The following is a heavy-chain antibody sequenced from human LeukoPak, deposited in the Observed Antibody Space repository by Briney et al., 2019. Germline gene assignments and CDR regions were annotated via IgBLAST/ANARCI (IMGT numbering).Heavy chain of an antibody. CDR2: IYYSGST. V-gene: IGHV4-39*01. CDR3: ARLNIFEGIFDY. D-gene: IGHD3-3*01. Sequence: SETLSLTCTVSGGSISSSSYYWGWIRQPPGKGLEWIGSIYYSGSTYYNPSLKRRVSISVHTSKNHFSLKLSSVTAADTAVYYCARLNIFEGIFDYWGQGTLVTVSS. J-gene: IGHJ4*02. CDR1: GGSISSSSYY.